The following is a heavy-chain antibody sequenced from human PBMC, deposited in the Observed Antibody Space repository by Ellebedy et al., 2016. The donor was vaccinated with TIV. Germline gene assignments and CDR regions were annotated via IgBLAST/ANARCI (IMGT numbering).Heavy chain of an antibody. Sequence: SETLSLTCKVSGGSISSSTYYWGWIRQPPGKGLEWIGSVDYSGTMYNNPSLKSRVTISLDTSKNQFSLKLSSVTAADTAVYYCARGIDGNFDAFDIWGQGTVVTVSS. CDR3: ARGIDGNFDAFDI. V-gene: IGHV4-39*01. CDR2: VDYSGTM. D-gene: IGHD4-23*01. CDR1: GGSISSSTYY. J-gene: IGHJ3*02.